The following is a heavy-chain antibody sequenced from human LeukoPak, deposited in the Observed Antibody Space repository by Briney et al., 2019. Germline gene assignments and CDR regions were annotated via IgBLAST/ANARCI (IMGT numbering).Heavy chain of an antibody. Sequence: PGGSLRLSCAASGFTFSSYGMHWVRQAPGKGLEWVAFIRYDGSNKYYADSVKGRFTISRDNSKNTLYLQMNSLRAEDTAVYYCAKDLGLWSGYYTFDHWGQGTLVTVSS. D-gene: IGHD3-3*01. CDR1: GFTFSSYG. V-gene: IGHV3-30*02. J-gene: IGHJ4*02. CDR3: AKDLGLWSGYYTFDH. CDR2: IRYDGSNK.